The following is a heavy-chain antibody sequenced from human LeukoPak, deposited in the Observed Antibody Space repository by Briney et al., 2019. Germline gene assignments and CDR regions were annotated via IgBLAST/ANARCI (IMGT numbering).Heavy chain of an antibody. Sequence: ASETLSLTCTVSGGSISSYYWSWIRQPPGKGLEWIGYIYYSGSTNYNPSLKSRVTISVDTSKNQFSQKLSSVTAADTAVYYCARALDFRDAFDIWGQGTMVTVSS. CDR2: IYYSGST. V-gene: IGHV4-59*01. J-gene: IGHJ3*02. CDR1: GGSISSYY. CDR3: ARALDFRDAFDI. D-gene: IGHD3-3*01.